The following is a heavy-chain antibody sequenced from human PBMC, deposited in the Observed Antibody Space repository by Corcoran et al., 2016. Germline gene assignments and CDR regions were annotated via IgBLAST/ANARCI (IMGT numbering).Heavy chain of an antibody. V-gene: IGHV1-18*01. D-gene: IGHD3-10*01. CDR3: ARDRGYYGSGSLRAFDI. CDR2: ISAYNGNT. J-gene: IGHJ3*02. Sequence: QVQLVQSGAEVKKPGASVKVSCKASGYTFTSYGISWVRQAPGQGLEWMGWISAYNGNTNYAQKLQGRVTMTTDTSTSTAYMELRSLRSDDTAVYYCARDRGYYGSGSLRAFDIWGQGTTVTVSS. CDR1: GYTFTSYG.